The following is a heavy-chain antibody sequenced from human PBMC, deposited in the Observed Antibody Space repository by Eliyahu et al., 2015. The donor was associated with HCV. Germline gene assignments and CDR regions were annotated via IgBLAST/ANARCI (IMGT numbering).Heavy chain of an antibody. CDR3: ARLFSGSYPDY. CDR1: GFSFSSYV. D-gene: IGHD1-26*01. V-gene: IGHV3-23*01. Sequence: EVQLLESGGGLVQPGGSLRLSCAASGFSFSSYVXXWVRQAPGKGLEWVSPITVTGRSTFYADSVKGRFTISRDNSKNTLYLQMNSLRAEDTAVYYCARLFSGSYPDYWGQGTLVTVSS. CDR2: ITVTGRST. J-gene: IGHJ4*02.